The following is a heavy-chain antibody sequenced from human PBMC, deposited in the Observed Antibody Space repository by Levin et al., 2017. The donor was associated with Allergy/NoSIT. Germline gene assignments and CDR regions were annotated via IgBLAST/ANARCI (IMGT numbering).Heavy chain of an antibody. J-gene: IGHJ5*02. CDR3: VRTVDCSGGSCYHSSWFDP. CDR2: IYYSGST. D-gene: IGHD2-15*01. V-gene: IGHV4-59*08. Sequence: SETLSLTCTVSGGSISSYYWSWIRQPPGKGLEWIGYIYYSGSTNYNPSLKSRVTISVDTSKNQFSLKLSSVTAADTAVYYCVRTVDCSGGSCYHSSWFDPWGQGTLVTVSS. CDR1: GGSISSYY.